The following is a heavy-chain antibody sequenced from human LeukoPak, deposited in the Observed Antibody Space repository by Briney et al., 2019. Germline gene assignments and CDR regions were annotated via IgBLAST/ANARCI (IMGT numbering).Heavy chain of an antibody. Sequence: SETLSLTCTVSGGSINTYYWSWIRQSAGKGLEWIGRIHTSGNTDYNPSLKSRVTMSVDAFKNQFSLKVNSMSAADTGVYYCARAPEFSSGWLLDCWGQGSLVTVSS. CDR2: IHTSGNT. V-gene: IGHV4-4*07. CDR3: ARAPEFSSGWLLDC. J-gene: IGHJ4*02. CDR1: GGSINTYY. D-gene: IGHD6-19*01.